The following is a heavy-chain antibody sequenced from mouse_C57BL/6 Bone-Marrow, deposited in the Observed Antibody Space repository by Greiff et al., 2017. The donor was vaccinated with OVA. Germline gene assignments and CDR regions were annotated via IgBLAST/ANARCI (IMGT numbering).Heavy chain of an antibody. CDR2: INPSSGYT. D-gene: IGHD1-1*01. V-gene: IGHV1-7*01. Sequence: QVQLQQSGAELAKPGASVKLSCKASGYTFTSYWTHWVKQRPGQGLEWIGYINPSSGYTKYNQKFKDKATLTADKSSSTAYMQLSSLTYEDSAVYYCARLSSYRGYAMDYWGQGTSVTVSS. J-gene: IGHJ4*01. CDR3: ARLSSYRGYAMDY. CDR1: GYTFTSYW.